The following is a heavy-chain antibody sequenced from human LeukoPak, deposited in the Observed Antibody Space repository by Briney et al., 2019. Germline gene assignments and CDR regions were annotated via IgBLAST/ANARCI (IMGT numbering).Heavy chain of an antibody. J-gene: IGHJ5*02. CDR3: ARDSDYGDGFDP. CDR2: INPNSGGT. D-gene: IGHD4-17*01. Sequence: ASVKASCKASGYTFTGYYMHWVRQAPGQGLEWMGWINPNSGGTNYAQKFQGRVTMTRDTSISTAYMELSRLRSDDTAVYYCARDSDYGDGFDPWGQGTLVTVSS. V-gene: IGHV1-2*02. CDR1: GYTFTGYY.